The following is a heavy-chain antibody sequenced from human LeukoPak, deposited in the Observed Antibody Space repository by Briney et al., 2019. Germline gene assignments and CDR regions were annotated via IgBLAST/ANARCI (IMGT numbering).Heavy chain of an antibody. Sequence: SETLSLTCTVSNGSISSSAYYWGWVRQSPGKGLQWIGSVYFSGITYYNESLKSRLTISVDKSNNQFSLKLSSVTAADTAVYYCARAKGRITMVRGVIETYFDYWGQGTLVTVSS. CDR1: NGSISSSAYY. CDR2: VYFSGIT. J-gene: IGHJ4*02. D-gene: IGHD3-10*01. CDR3: ARAKGRITMVRGVIETYFDY. V-gene: IGHV4-39*07.